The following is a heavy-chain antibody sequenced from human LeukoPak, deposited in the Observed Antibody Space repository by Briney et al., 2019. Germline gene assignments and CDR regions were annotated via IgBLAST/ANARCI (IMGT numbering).Heavy chain of an antibody. J-gene: IGHJ5*02. CDR2: IYWDDDK. D-gene: IGHD6-13*01. Sequence: SGPTLVKPTQTLTLTCTFSGFSLSTSGVGVGWIRQPPGKALEWLALIYWDDDKRYSPSLKSRLTITKDTSKNQVVLTMTNMDPVDTATYYCAHSLFGIAAAADWFDPWGQGTLVTVSS. V-gene: IGHV2-5*02. CDR1: GFSLSTSGVG. CDR3: AHSLFGIAAAADWFDP.